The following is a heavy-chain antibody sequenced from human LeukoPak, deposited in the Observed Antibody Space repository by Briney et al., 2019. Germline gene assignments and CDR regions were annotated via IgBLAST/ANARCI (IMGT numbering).Heavy chain of an antibody. V-gene: IGHV4-30-2*01. CDR1: GGSIRSYY. CDR2: IYHSGST. J-gene: IGHJ4*02. D-gene: IGHD1-7*01. Sequence: SETLSLTCTVSGGSIRSYYWSWIRQPPGKGLEWIGYIYHSGSTYYNPSLKSRVTISVDRSKNQFSLKLSSVTAADTAVYYCARVWNYCYFDYWGQGTLVTVSS. CDR3: ARVWNYCYFDY.